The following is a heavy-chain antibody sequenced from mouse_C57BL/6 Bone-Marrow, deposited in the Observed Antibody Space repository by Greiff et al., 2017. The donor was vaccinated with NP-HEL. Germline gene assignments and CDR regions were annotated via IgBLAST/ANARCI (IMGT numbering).Heavy chain of an antibody. Sequence: VQLQESGAELMKPGASVKLSCKATGYTFTGYWIEWVKQRPGHGLEWIGEILPGSGSTNYTEKFKGKATFTADTSSNTAYLQLSSLTTEDSAIYYCASTHCIYWYFDVWGTGTTVTVSS. CDR3: ASTHCIYWYFDV. J-gene: IGHJ1*03. V-gene: IGHV1-9*01. CDR2: ILPGSGST. CDR1: GYTFTGYW. D-gene: IGHD6-1*01.